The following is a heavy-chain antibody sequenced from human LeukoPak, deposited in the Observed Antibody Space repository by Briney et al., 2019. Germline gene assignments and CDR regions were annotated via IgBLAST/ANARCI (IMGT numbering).Heavy chain of an antibody. CDR3: AMDDGSSSYYFDN. D-gene: IGHD6-6*01. J-gene: IGHJ4*02. Sequence: GESLRLACAASGFTFSNYWMTWVRQPPGKGLEWVSGISAIGGSTYYADFVKGRFTVSTDNSKNTLYLQMNSLRAEDTALYYWAMDDGSSSYYFDNWGQGTLVTVSS. CDR1: GFTFSNYW. CDR2: ISAIGGST. V-gene: IGHV3-23*01.